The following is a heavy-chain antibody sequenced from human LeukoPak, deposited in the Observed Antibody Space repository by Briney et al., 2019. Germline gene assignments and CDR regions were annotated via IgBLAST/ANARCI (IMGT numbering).Heavy chain of an antibody. CDR3: AKGDSVVPAAIFDY. CDR2: ISGSGGTT. V-gene: IGHV3-23*01. CDR1: GFTFSSYA. J-gene: IGHJ4*02. Sequence: GGSLRLSCAASGFTFSSYAMSWVRQAPGKGLEWVSTISGSGGTTYYADSVKGRLTISRDNSKNTLYLQMNSLRAEDTAIYCCAKGDSVVPAAIFDYWGQGTLVTVSS. D-gene: IGHD2-2*02.